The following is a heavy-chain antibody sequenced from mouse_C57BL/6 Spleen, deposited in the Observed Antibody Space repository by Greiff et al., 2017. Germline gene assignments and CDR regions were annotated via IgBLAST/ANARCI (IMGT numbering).Heavy chain of an antibody. D-gene: IGHD5-2*01. Sequence: EVMLVESGPGMVKPSQSLSLTCTVTGYSITSGYDWHWIRHFPGNKLEWMGYISYSGSTNYNPSLKSRISITHDTSKNHFFLKLNSVTTEDTATYYCARGISGGYFDVWGTGTTVTVSS. J-gene: IGHJ1*03. CDR2: ISYSGST. V-gene: IGHV3-1*01. CDR1: GYSITSGYD. CDR3: ARGISGGYFDV.